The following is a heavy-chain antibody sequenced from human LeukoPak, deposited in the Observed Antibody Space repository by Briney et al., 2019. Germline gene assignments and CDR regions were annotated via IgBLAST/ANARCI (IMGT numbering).Heavy chain of an antibody. D-gene: IGHD3-10*01. CDR1: GGSISSSSYY. CDR3: ARLGGSGSYSYYYYYYYVDV. J-gene: IGHJ6*03. V-gene: IGHV4-39*01. Sequence: PSETLSLTCTVSGGSISSSSYYWGWIRQPPGKGLEWIGSIYYSGSTYYNPSLKSRVTISVDTSKNQFSLKLSSVTAADTAVYYCARLGGSGSYSYYYYYYYVDVWGKGTTVTVSS. CDR2: IYYSGST.